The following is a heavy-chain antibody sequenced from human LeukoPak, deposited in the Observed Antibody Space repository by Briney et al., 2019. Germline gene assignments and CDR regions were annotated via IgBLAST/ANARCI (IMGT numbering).Heavy chain of an antibody. V-gene: IGHV3-21*01. J-gene: IGHJ4*02. CDR1: GFTFSSYS. CDR2: ISSSSSYI. Sequence: PGGSLRLSCAAPGFTFSSYSMNWVRQAPGKGLEWVSSISSSSSYIYYADSVKGRFTISRDNAKNSLYLQMNSLRAEDTAVYYCARISSSLYRMIDYWGQGTLVTVSS. CDR3: ARISSSLYRMIDY. D-gene: IGHD6-13*01.